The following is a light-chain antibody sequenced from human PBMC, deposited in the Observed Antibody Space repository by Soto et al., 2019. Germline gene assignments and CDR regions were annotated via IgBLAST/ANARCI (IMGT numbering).Light chain of an antibody. Sequence: DIQMTQSPSTLSASVGDRVTITCRASQSISNWLAWYQQRPGKAPKLLIYMASRLEGGVASRFSGSGSGTEFTFTISSLQPDDFATYYCQQYNTYSRTFGQGTKVEIK. CDR2: MAS. J-gene: IGKJ1*01. CDR3: QQYNTYSRT. V-gene: IGKV1-5*03. CDR1: QSISNW.